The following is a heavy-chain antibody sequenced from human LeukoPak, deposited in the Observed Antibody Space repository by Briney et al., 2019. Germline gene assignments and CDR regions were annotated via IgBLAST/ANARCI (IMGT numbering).Heavy chain of an antibody. CDR1: GYTFTSSG. Sequence: ASVKVSCKASGYTFTSSGISWVRQAPGAGLEWMGWINAYNGNTNYAQNLQGRLTMTTDTSTNSAYMELRSLRSDDTAVYYCARDGTRGYSYGSDYWGQGTLVTVSS. D-gene: IGHD5-18*01. CDR2: INAYNGNT. J-gene: IGHJ4*02. V-gene: IGHV1-18*01. CDR3: ARDGTRGYSYGSDY.